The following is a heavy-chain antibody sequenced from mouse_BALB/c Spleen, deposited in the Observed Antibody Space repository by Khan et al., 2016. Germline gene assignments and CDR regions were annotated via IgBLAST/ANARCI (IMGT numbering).Heavy chain of an antibody. CDR2: ISYSGST. CDR1: GYSITSDYA. V-gene: IGHV3-2*02. CDR3: GRGRCRYPFAC. D-gene: IGHD2-14*01. J-gene: IGHJ3*01. Sequence: EVQLQESGPGLVKPSQSLSLTCTVTGYSITSDYAWNWIRQFPGNKLEWMGYISYSGSTSYNPSLKSRISITRDPSQTPFFPQSNSVTTQAPATCCWGRGRCRYPFACWGQGTLVTVSA.